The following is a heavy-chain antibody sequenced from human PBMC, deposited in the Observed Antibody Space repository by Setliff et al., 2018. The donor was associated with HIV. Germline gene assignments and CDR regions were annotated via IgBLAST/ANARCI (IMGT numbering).Heavy chain of an antibody. V-gene: IGHV3-7*01. D-gene: IGHD1-26*01. CDR2: IKPDGSEK. Sequence: GGSLRLSCAVSGFTFRTYWMSWVRQTPGKGLEWVANIKPDGSEKYYVDSVKGRFTISRDNAKNSLYLQMNSLRAEDTAVYYCARDRGGSYTPLDFWGQGTLVTVSS. CDR1: GFTFRTYW. J-gene: IGHJ4*02. CDR3: ARDRGGSYTPLDF.